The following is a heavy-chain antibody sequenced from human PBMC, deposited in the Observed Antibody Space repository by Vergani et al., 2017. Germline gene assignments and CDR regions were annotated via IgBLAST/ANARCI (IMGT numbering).Heavy chain of an antibody. CDR3: ARGDIAVAAFDY. CDR1: GGSNSSSSYY. V-gene: IGHV4-31*01. CDR2: IYYSGST. D-gene: IGHD6-19*01. J-gene: IGHJ4*02. Sequence: QLQLQESGPGLVKPSETLSLTCTVSGGSNSSSSYYWGWIRQHPGKGLEWIGYIYYSGSTYYNPSLKSLVTISVDTSKNQFSLKLSSVTAADTAVYYCARGDIAVAAFDYWGQGTLVTVSS.